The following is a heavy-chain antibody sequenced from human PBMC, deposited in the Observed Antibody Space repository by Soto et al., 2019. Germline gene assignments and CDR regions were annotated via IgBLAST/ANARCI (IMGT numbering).Heavy chain of an antibody. J-gene: IGHJ4*02. CDR3: ASLKIYCRGETCYSGYHDY. Sequence: EEHLLESGGDLVQPGGSLRLSCAASGFVFGTNAMSWVRQRPGQGLEWVSAINGRGDNTYYADSVKGRFSISRDNSKNTLFLQMNSLRAEDTAMYYCASLKIYCRGETCYSGYHDYWGQGTLVTVSS. CDR1: GFVFGTNA. D-gene: IGHD2-15*01. CDR2: INGRGDNT. V-gene: IGHV3-23*01.